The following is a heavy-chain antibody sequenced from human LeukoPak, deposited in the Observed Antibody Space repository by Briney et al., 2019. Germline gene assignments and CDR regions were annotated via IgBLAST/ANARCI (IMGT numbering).Heavy chain of an antibody. V-gene: IGHV1-2*02. Sequence: GASVKVSCKASGYTFTGYYMHWVRPAPGQGLEWMGWINSNSGGTNYAQKFQGRVTMTRDTSISTAYMELSRLRSDDTAVYYCARGGLLWFGDPTQIFDYWGQGTLVTVSS. CDR1: GYTFTGYY. CDR2: INSNSGGT. J-gene: IGHJ4*02. CDR3: ARGGLLWFGDPTQIFDY. D-gene: IGHD3-10*01.